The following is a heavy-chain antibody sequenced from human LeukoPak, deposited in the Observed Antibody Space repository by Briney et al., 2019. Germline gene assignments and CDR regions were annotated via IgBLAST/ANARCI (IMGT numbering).Heavy chain of an antibody. V-gene: IGHV3-30*03. J-gene: IGHJ4*02. Sequence: PGGSLRLSCGASGFTFFNYGMYWVRQAPGKGLEWVAVISHEGSNENYGDSVKGRFTISRDNSKNTLYLQMNSLRAEDTAVYYCARGPRFCGDDCIYYFDYWGQGTLVTVSS. CDR3: ARGPRFCGDDCIYYFDY. CDR2: ISHEGSNE. CDR1: GFTFFNYG. D-gene: IGHD2-21*02.